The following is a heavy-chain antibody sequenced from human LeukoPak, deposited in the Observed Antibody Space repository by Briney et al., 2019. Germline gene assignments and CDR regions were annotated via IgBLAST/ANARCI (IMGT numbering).Heavy chain of an antibody. Sequence: SETLSLTCTVSGGSISSYYWSWIRQPPGKGLEWIGYIYYSGSTNYNPSLKSRVTISVDTSKNQFSLKLSSVTAADTAVYYCARVVTAAGGDKIDYWGQGTLVTVSS. CDR1: GGSISSYY. V-gene: IGHV4-59*08. CDR3: ARVVTAAGGDKIDY. CDR2: IYYSGST. J-gene: IGHJ4*02. D-gene: IGHD6-13*01.